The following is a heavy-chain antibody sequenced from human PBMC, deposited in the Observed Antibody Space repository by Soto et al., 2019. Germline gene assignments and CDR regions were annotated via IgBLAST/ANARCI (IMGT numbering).Heavy chain of an antibody. J-gene: IGHJ5*02. CDR2: IYYTGST. Sequence: SETLSLTCTVSGGSISSYYWSWIRQPPGKGLKWIGYIYYTGSTNYNPSLKSRVTISVDTSKNQFSLKLNSVTAADTAVYYCAGTTDTITMVRGVIIPWFDPWGQGSLVSVSS. CDR3: AGTTDTITMVRGVIIPWFDP. CDR1: GGSISSYY. D-gene: IGHD3-10*01. V-gene: IGHV4-59*08.